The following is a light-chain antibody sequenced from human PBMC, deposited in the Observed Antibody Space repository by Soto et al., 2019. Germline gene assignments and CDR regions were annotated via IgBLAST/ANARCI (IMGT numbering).Light chain of an antibody. V-gene: IGKV4-1*01. CDR3: QQYFGTPLT. J-gene: IGKJ1*01. CDR1: QSILYTSNNKNYFNKNY. CDR2: WAS. Sequence: IVMTQSPDSLAVSLGERVTINCKSSQSILYTSNNKNYFNKNYLAWYQQKPGQPPKLLISWASSRESGVPDRFSGSGSGTDFTLTISSLQAEDVAVYYCQQYFGTPLTFGQGTKVEIK.